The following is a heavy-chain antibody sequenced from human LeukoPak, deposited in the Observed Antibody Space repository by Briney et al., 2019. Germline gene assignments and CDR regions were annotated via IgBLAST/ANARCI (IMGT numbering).Heavy chain of an antibody. CDR3: ARDLQDSSHHDY. CDR1: GYTFTGYY. CDR2: INPNSGGT. Sequence: ASVRVSCKASGYTFTGYYMHWVRQAPGQGLEWMGWINPNSGGTNYAQKFQGRVTMTRDTSISTAYMELSRLRSDDTAVYYCARDLQDSSHHDYGGQGTLVTVPS. V-gene: IGHV1-2*02. J-gene: IGHJ4*02. D-gene: IGHD6-13*01.